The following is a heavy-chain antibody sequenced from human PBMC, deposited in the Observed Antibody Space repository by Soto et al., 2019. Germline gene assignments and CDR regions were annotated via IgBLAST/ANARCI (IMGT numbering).Heavy chain of an antibody. V-gene: IGHV4-39*01. CDR1: GGSISSSSYY. D-gene: IGHD6-13*01. J-gene: IGHJ5*02. CDR3: ARQVYSSKKFDP. Sequence: SETLSLTCTVSGGSISSSSYYWGWIRQPPGKGLEWIGSIYYSGSTYYNPSLKSRVTISVDTSKNQFSLKLSSVTAADTAVYYCARQVYSSKKFDPWGQGTLVTSPQ. CDR2: IYYSGST.